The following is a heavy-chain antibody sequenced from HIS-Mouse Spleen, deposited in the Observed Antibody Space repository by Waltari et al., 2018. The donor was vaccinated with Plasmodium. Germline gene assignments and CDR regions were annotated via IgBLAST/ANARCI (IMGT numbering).Heavy chain of an antibody. Sequence: QVQLQQWGAGLLKPSETLSLTCAVYGGSFSGYYWSWIRQPPGKGMEWIGEINHSGSTNNNPSPKSRVTIPVDTSKNQFPLKLRSVTAADTAVYYCARAPIRDAFDIWGQGTMVTVSS. CDR1: GGSFSGYY. CDR3: ARAPIRDAFDI. J-gene: IGHJ3*02. CDR2: INHSGST. D-gene: IGHD3-9*01. V-gene: IGHV4-34*01.